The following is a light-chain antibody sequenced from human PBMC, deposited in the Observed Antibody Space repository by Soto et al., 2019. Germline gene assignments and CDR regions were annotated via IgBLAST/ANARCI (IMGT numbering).Light chain of an antibody. CDR3: QTWGTGIQV. V-gene: IGLV4-69*01. Sequence: QSVLTQSPSASASLGASVKLTCTLSSGHSDYAIAWHQQQPEKGPRYLMKLNSDGSHIKGDGIPDRFSGSSSGAERYLTISSLRSEDEADYYCQTWGTGIQVFGGGTKLTVL. J-gene: IGLJ2*01. CDR1: SGHSDYA. CDR2: LNSDGSH.